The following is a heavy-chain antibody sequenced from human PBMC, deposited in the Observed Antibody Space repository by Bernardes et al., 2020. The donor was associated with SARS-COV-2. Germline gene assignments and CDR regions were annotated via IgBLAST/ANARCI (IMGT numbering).Heavy chain of an antibody. CDR1: GGSITSHY. J-gene: IGHJ4*02. V-gene: IGHV4-59*11. Sequence: SETLSLTCTVSGGSITSHYWTWIRQPPGKGLEWIGYIYYSGSTNYNPSLKSRVTISVDTSKNQFSLKLSSVTAADTAVYYCARGFDYWGQGTLVTVSS. CDR3: ARGFDY. CDR2: IYYSGST.